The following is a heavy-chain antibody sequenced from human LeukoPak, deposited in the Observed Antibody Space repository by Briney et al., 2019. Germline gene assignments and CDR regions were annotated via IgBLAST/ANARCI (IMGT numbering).Heavy chain of an antibody. D-gene: IGHD3-10*01. CDR1: GFTFSSYS. CDR2: ISSSSSYI. J-gene: IGHJ4*02. CDR3: ARGRRFGDPVGGFDY. V-gene: IGHV3-21*01. Sequence: GGSPRLSCAASGFTFSSYSMNWVRQAPGKGLEWVSSISSSSSYIYYADSVTGRFTISRDNAKNSLYLQMNSLRAEDTAVYYCARGRRFGDPVGGFDYWGQGTLVTVSS.